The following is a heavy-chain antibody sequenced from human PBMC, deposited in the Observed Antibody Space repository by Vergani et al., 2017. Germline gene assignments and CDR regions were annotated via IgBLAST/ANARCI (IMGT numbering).Heavy chain of an antibody. CDR3: ARQVDDFWSGYGYYYMDV. Sequence: QVQRTAAGPGLVKPSPTLSLTCTVSGGSPSSYYWSWIRQPPGKGLEWIGYIYYSGSTNYNPSLKSRVTISVDTSKNQFSLKLSSVTAADTAVYYCARQVDDFWSGYGYYYMDVWGKGATVTVSS. V-gene: IGHV4-59*07. J-gene: IGHJ6*03. CDR2: IYYSGST. D-gene: IGHD3-3*01. CDR1: GGSPSSYY.